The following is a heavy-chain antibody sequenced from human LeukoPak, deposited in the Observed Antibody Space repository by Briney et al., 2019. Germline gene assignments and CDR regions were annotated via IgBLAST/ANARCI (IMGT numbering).Heavy chain of an antibody. Sequence: SETLSLTCAVYGGSFSGYYWSWIRQPPGKGLEWIGEINHSGSTNYNPSLKSRVTISVDKSKNQFSLKLSSVTAADTAVYYCARDQHCSSTSCYGSHGMDVWGQGTTVTVSS. V-gene: IGHV4-34*01. CDR2: INHSGST. CDR3: ARDQHCSSTSCYGSHGMDV. CDR1: GGSFSGYY. D-gene: IGHD2-2*01. J-gene: IGHJ6*02.